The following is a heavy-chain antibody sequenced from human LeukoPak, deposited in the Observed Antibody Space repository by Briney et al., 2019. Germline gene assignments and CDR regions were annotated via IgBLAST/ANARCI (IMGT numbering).Heavy chain of an antibody. Sequence: GASVKVSCKASGYTFTSYGISWVRQAPGQGLEWMGCISAYNGNTRYAQKLQGRVTMTIDTSTSTAYMELRSLRSDDTAVYYCARGVAPTSAAGDFQHWGQGTLVTVSS. CDR3: ARGVAPTSAAGDFQH. D-gene: IGHD2-15*01. V-gene: IGHV1-18*04. J-gene: IGHJ1*01. CDR2: ISAYNGNT. CDR1: GYTFTSYG.